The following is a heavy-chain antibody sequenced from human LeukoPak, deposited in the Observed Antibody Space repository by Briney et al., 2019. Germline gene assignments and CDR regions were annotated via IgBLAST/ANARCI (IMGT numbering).Heavy chain of an antibody. D-gene: IGHD6-6*01. Sequence: SETLSLTCTVSGGSISSYYWSWIRQPAGKGLEWIGRIYTSGGTNYNPSLKSRVTMSVDTSKNQFSLKLSSVTAADTAVYYCAREWASSSKRYYYYYGMDVWGQGTTVTVSS. CDR1: GGSISSYY. V-gene: IGHV4-4*07. J-gene: IGHJ6*02. CDR3: AREWASSSKRYYYYYGMDV. CDR2: IYTSGGT.